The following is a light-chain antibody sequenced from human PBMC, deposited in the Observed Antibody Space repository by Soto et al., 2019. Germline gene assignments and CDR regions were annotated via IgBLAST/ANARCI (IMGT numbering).Light chain of an antibody. Sequence: EIVMTQSPATLSVSPGERATLSCRASQSVSSNLAWYQQTPGQAPRLLIYGASTRATGIPARFSGSGSGTEFTLTISSLQSEDFAVYYCQQYNNWPQTFGQGPKLEIK. CDR1: QSVSSN. CDR2: GAS. CDR3: QQYNNWPQT. J-gene: IGKJ2*01. V-gene: IGKV3D-15*01.